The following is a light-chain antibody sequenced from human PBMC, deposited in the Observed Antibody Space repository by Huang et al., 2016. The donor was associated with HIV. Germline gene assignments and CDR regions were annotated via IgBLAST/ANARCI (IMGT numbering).Light chain of an antibody. CDR3: QQPGS. CDR1: QSVGGY. V-gene: IGKV3-11*01. J-gene: IGKJ2*01. Sequence: EIVLTQSPATLSLSPGERATLSCRASQSVGGYLAWYQQKPGQAPRLLTYDTSTRATGSPARSSGSGSETDFNLNVRSLEPEDFDVYYWQQPGSFGQGTKVDIK. CDR2: DTS.